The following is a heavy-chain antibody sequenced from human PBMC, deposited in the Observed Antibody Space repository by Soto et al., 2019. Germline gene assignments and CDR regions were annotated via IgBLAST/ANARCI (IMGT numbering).Heavy chain of an antibody. V-gene: IGHV3-23*01. J-gene: IGHJ4*02. Sequence: GGSLRLSRAASGFTFSSYAMSWVRQAPGKGLEWVSGINNSGDRTYYADSVKGRFTISRDNSKNTIYLQMNSLRADDTAVYYCAKDAAVVPSATFHYWGQGTLVTVSS. CDR2: INNSGDRT. CDR1: GFTFSSYA. CDR3: AKDAAVVPSATFHY. D-gene: IGHD2-2*01.